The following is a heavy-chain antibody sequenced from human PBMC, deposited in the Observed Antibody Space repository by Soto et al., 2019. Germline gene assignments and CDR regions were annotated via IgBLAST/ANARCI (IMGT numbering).Heavy chain of an antibody. CDR1: GYTFSGYY. Sequence: ASVKGYCKASGYTFSGYYIHWLRQAPGQGLEWMGWINPNSGGTNYAQKFQGRVTVTRDTPTSTAYMELSRLTSDDTAVYYCARSLTEGYCTITGCYTRPLYGMDVWGQGTTVTVSS. J-gene: IGHJ6*02. V-gene: IGHV1-2*02. CDR2: INPNSGGT. D-gene: IGHD2-2*02. CDR3: ARSLTEGYCTITGCYTRPLYGMDV.